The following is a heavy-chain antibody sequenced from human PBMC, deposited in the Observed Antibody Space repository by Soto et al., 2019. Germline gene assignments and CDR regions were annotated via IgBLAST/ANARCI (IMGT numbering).Heavy chain of an antibody. Sequence: SETLSLTCTVSGGSISSYYWSWIRQPPGKGRERIGYIYYSGSTNYNPPLKRRVTISVDTCKTGFSLKLSSVTAAGTAVYYCARDNPGAAAGTGLDYWGQGTLVTVPQ. CDR3: ARDNPGAAAGTGLDY. CDR1: GGSISSYY. CDR2: IYYSGST. D-gene: IGHD6-13*01. J-gene: IGHJ4*02. V-gene: IGHV4-59*01.